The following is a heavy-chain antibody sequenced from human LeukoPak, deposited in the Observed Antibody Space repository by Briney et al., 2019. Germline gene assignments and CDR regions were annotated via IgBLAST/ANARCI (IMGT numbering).Heavy chain of an antibody. CDR1: GFTFSRHS. Sequence: PGGSLRLSCAASGFTFSRHSMNWVRQAPGKGLEWVSSISSSSSYIYYADSVKGRFTISRDNAKNSLYLQMNSLRAEDTAVYYCARDGYSYGPWYYYYMDVWGKGTTVTVSS. CDR2: ISSSSSYI. V-gene: IGHV3-21*01. D-gene: IGHD5-18*01. CDR3: ARDGYSYGPWYYYYMDV. J-gene: IGHJ6*03.